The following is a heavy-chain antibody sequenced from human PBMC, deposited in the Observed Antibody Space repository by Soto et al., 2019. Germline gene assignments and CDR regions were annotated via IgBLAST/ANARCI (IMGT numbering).Heavy chain of an antibody. V-gene: IGHV4-61*01. CDR2: IYYSGSS. D-gene: IGHD2-8*01. CDR3: ARHPSSLYYFDY. Sequence: PSETLSLTCSVSGGSVSSGYYYWSWIRQPPGKGLEWIGYIYYSGSSNYNPSLKSRVTISVDTSKNEFSLKLSSVTAADTAVCYCARHPSSLYYFDYWGQGNLVTVSS. J-gene: IGHJ4*02. CDR1: GGSVSSGYYY.